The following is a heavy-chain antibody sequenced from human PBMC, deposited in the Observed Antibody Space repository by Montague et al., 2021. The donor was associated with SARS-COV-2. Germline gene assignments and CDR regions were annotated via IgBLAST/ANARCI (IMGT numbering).Heavy chain of an antibody. V-gene: IGHV4-59*01. J-gene: IGHJ4*02. CDR2: IYYSGST. Sequence: SETLSLTCTLSGGSISSYYWSWIRQPPGKGLEWIGYIYYSGSTNYNPSLKSRVTISVDTSKNQSSLKLSSVTAADTAVYYCARVFPRWLQFDPYFDYWGQGTLVTVSS. CDR3: ARVFPRWLQFDPYFDY. D-gene: IGHD5-24*01. CDR1: GGSISSYY.